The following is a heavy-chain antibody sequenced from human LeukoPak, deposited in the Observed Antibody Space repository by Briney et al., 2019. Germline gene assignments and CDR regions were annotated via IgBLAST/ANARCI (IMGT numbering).Heavy chain of an antibody. CDR3: AKSSSGYLSHAFDI. D-gene: IGHD3-22*01. CDR1: GFTFSTYS. J-gene: IGHJ3*02. CDR2: ISSRSDTI. V-gene: IGHV3-48*04. Sequence: GGSLRLSCAASGFTFSTYSMNWVRQAPGKGLEWVSYISSRSDTIYYADSVKGRFTISRDNAKNSLHLQMNSLRAEDMALYYCAKSSSGYLSHAFDIWGQGTMVTVSS.